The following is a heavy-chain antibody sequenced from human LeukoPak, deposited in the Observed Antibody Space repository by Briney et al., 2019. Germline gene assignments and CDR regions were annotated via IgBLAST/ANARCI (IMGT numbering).Heavy chain of an antibody. D-gene: IGHD3-22*01. CDR3: ARDGCYDGSGYD. J-gene: IGHJ4*02. V-gene: IGHV3-30-3*01. CDR2: ISYDGSNK. Sequence: LGGSLRLSCAASGFTFRSYAMHWVRQAPGKGLEWVAIISYDGSNKYHADSVKGRFSISRDNSKNTLYLQMNSLRAEDTAVYYCARDGCYDGSGYDWGQGTLVTVSS. CDR1: GFTFRSYA.